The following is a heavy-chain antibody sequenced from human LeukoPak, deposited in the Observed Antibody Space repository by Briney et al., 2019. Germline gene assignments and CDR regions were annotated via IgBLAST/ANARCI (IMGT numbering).Heavy chain of an antibody. CDR1: GFTFSSYE. CDR2: ISSSGSTI. D-gene: IGHD1-26*01. CDR3: AREPSGSPADY. V-gene: IGHV3-48*03. Sequence: GGSLRLSCAASGFTFSSYEMNWVRQAPGKGLEWVSYISSSGSTIYYADSVKGRFTISRDNAKNSLYLQMNSLRAEGTAVYYCAREPSGSPADYWGQGTLVTVSS. J-gene: IGHJ4*02.